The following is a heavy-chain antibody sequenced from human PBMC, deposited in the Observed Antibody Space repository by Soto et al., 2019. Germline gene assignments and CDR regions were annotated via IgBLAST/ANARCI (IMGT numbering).Heavy chain of an antibody. V-gene: IGHV4-39*01. J-gene: IGHJ5*02. CDR2: IYYSGST. CDR1: GGSISSSSYY. CDR3: ARPVRITMVRGVIITGNWFDP. Sequence: SETLSLTCTVSGGSISSSSYYWGWIRQPPGKGLEWIGSIYYSGSTYYNPSLKSRVTISVDTSKNQFSLKLSSVTAADTAVYYCARPVRITMVRGVIITGNWFDPWGQGTLVTVSS. D-gene: IGHD3-10*01.